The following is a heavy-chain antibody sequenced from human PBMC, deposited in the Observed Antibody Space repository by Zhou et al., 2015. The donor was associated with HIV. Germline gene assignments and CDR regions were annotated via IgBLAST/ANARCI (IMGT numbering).Heavy chain of an antibody. Sequence: QFQLVQSAAEVKKPGASVKVSCKAYNYIFTNYDIAWVRQAPGQGLEWMGWISTYNGNTNYAQNLQGRVTMTTDISTSTAYMELRSLGSDDTAIYYCASYYYDSSGPWDPHYFHYWGQGTLVTVSS. D-gene: IGHD3-22*01. CDR3: ASYYYDSSGPWDPHYFHY. CDR1: NYIFTNYD. V-gene: IGHV1-18*04. J-gene: IGHJ4*02. CDR2: ISTYNGNT.